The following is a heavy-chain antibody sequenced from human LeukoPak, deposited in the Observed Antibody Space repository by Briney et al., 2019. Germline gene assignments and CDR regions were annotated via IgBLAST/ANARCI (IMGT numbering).Heavy chain of an antibody. J-gene: IGHJ4*02. CDR3: TRGLPRDGLVVIAAANEY. D-gene: IGHD2-2*01. V-gene: IGHV1-8*03. CDR1: GYTFSSYD. Sequence: ASVKVSCTASGYTFSSYDINWVRQAAGQGREWMGWMNPKTGNTGFSQKFQGRVTITRDTSISTAYMELSRLTSEDTGVYYCTRGLPRDGLVVIAAANEYWGQGSLVTVSS. CDR2: MNPKTGNT.